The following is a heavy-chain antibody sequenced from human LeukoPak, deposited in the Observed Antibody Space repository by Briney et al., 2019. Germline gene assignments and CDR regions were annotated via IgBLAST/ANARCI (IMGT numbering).Heavy chain of an antibody. Sequence: GGSLRLSCAASGFTVSSNYMNWVRQAPGKGLEWVSVIYSGGSTYYADSVKGRFTISRDNSKNTLYLQMNSLRAEDTAVYYCARDVSYGWYYFGYWGQGTLVTVSS. CDR3: ARDVSYGWYYFGY. CDR1: GFTVSSNY. D-gene: IGHD5-18*01. J-gene: IGHJ4*02. CDR2: IYSGGST. V-gene: IGHV3-53*01.